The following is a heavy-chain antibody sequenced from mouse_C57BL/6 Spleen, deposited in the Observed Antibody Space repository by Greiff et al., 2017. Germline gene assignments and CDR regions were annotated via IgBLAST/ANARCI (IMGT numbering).Heavy chain of an antibody. Sequence: QVQLQQPGAELVMPGASVKLSCKASGYTFTSYWMHWVKQRPGQGLEWIGEIDPSDSYTNYNQKFKGKSTLTVDKSSSTAYMQLSSLTSEDSAVYYCARLPFTTVVDYYAMGYWGQGTSVTVSS. CDR2: IDPSDSYT. CDR3: ARLPFTTVVDYYAMGY. D-gene: IGHD1-1*01. J-gene: IGHJ4*01. CDR1: GYTFTSYW. V-gene: IGHV1-69*01.